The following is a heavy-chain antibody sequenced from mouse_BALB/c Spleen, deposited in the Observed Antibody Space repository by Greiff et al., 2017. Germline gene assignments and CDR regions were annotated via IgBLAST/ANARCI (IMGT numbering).Heavy chain of an antibody. CDR2: ISSGGST. CDR3: ARGDTTVGD. CDR1: GFTFSSYA. Sequence: LQQSGGGLVKPGGSLKLSCAASGFTFSSYAMSWVRQTPEKRLEWVASISSGGSTYYPDSVKGRFTISRDNARNILYLQMSSLRSEDTAMYYCARGDTTVGDWGQGTTLTVSS. J-gene: IGHJ2*01. D-gene: IGHD1-1*01. V-gene: IGHV5-6-5*01.